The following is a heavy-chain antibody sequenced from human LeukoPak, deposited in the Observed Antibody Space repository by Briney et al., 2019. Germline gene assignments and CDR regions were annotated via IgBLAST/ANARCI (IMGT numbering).Heavy chain of an antibody. D-gene: IGHD2-2*03. J-gene: IGHJ4*02. CDR3: AKDSNWILFDD. CDR1: GYTFISYY. Sequence: ASVKVSCKASGYTFISYYMHWVRQAPGQGLEWMGIINPSGGSTSYAQKFQGRVTMTRDMSTSTVYMELSSLRSEDTAVYYCAKDSNWILFDDWGQGTLVTVSS. V-gene: IGHV1-46*01. CDR2: INPSGGST.